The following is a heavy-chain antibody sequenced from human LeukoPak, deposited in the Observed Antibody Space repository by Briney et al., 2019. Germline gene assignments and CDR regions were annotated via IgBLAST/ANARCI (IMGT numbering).Heavy chain of an antibody. V-gene: IGHV1-69*13. CDR1: GGTFSSYA. CDR2: IIPIFGTA. CDR3: ASSYDSSGYYYRNGMDV. Sequence: SVKVSCKASGGTFSSYAISWVRQAPGQGLEWMGGIIPIFGTANYAQKFQGRVTITADESTSTAYMELSSLRSEDTAVFYCASSYDSSGYYYRNGMDVWGQGTTVTVSS. D-gene: IGHD3-22*01. J-gene: IGHJ6*02.